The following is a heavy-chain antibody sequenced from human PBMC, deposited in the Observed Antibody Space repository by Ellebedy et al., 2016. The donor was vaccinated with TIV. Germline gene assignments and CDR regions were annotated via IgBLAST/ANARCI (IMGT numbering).Heavy chain of an antibody. V-gene: IGHV4-34*01. CDR2: IDLTGGT. Sequence: SETLSLXCAVSDTSFSGNYWSWIRQSPGKGLEWIGEIDLTGGTKYNPSLKGRVTISIDTSRKQFSLKLKSVTAADTAVYYCATQGGRLPGYSWFDPWGQGTLVTVSS. J-gene: IGHJ5*02. CDR3: ATQGGRLPGYSWFDP. CDR1: DTSFSGNY. D-gene: IGHD5-18*01.